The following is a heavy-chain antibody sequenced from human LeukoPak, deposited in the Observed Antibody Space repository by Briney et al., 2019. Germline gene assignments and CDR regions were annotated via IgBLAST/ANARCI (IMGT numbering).Heavy chain of an antibody. CDR2: IYHSGST. CDR3: ARGHRYCSGGSCYSVNWFDP. Sequence: SETLSLTCTVSGGSISSGDYYWSWIRQPPGKGLEWIGYIYHSGSTYYNPSLKSRVTISVDTSKNQFSLKLSSVTAADTAVYYCARGHRYCSGGSCYSVNWFDPWGQGTLVTVSS. CDR1: GGSISSGDYY. V-gene: IGHV4-30-4*01. J-gene: IGHJ5*02. D-gene: IGHD2-15*01.